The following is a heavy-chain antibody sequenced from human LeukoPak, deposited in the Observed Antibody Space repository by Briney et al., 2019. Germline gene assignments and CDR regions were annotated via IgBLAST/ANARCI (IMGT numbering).Heavy chain of an antibody. V-gene: IGHV3-74*01. CDR2: SNGDGSTT. J-gene: IGHJ4*02. D-gene: IGHD3-10*01. CDR3: ARSFSGINAFDY. Sequence: GGSLGLACAASGFTLRSYWMHWVRQAPGKGLVWVSRSNGDGSTTTYADSVRGRFTISRDNANNSLSLQMNSLRAEDTAVYYCARSFSGINAFDYWGQGALVTVSS. CDR1: GFTLRSYW.